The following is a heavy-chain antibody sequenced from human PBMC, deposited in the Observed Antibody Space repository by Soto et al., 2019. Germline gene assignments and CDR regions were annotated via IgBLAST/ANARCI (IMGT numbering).Heavy chain of an antibody. CDR1: GFTFSSYA. V-gene: IGHV3-23*01. Sequence: PGGSLRLSCAASGFTFSSYAMSWVRQAPGKGLEWVSAISGSGGSTYYADTVKGRFTISRDNSKNTLYLQMNSLRAEDTAVYYCAKDPRRLPDYYMDVWGKGTTVTVSS. CDR2: ISGSGGST. CDR3: AKDPRRLPDYYMDV. J-gene: IGHJ6*03.